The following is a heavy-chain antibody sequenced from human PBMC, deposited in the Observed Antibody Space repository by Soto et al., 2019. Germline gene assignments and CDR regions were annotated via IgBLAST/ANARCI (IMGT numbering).Heavy chain of an antibody. Sequence: GSLSLCCAASGFTFTRYSMNWVRQAPGKGLEWVSSISSTTNYIYYGDSMKGRFTISRDNAKNSLYLEMNSLRAEDTAVYYCARESEDLTSNFDYWGQGTLVTVSS. V-gene: IGHV3-21*06. CDR2: ISSTTNYI. J-gene: IGHJ4*02. CDR1: GFTFTRYS. CDR3: ARESEDLTSNFDY.